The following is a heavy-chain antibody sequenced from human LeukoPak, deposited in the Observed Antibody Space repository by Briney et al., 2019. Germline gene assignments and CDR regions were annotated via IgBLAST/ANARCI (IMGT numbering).Heavy chain of an antibody. D-gene: IGHD3-22*01. J-gene: IGHJ3*02. Sequence: ASVKVSCKASGGTFISYAISWVRQAPGQGLEWMGRIIPILGIANYAQKFQGRVTITADKSTSTAYMELSSLRSEDTAVYYCARSYYYDSSGKQGAFDIWGQGTMVTVSS. CDR2: IIPILGIA. CDR3: ARSYYYDSSGKQGAFDI. CDR1: GGTFISYA. V-gene: IGHV1-69*04.